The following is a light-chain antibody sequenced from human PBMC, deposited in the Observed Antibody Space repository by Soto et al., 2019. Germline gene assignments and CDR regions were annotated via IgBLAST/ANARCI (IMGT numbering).Light chain of an antibody. Sequence: DIPMTQSPSTLSASVGDRVTITCRASQSISSWLAWYQQKPGKAPKLLIYKASSLESGVPSRFSGSGSGTEFTLTISSLQPDDFATYYFQQYNIFYTFGQGTKLEIK. CDR3: QQYNIFYT. CDR2: KAS. CDR1: QSISSW. V-gene: IGKV1-5*03. J-gene: IGKJ2*01.